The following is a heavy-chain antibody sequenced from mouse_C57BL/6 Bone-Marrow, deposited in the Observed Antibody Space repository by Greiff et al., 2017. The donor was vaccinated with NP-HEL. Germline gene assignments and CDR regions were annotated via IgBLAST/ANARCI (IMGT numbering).Heavy chain of an antibody. CDR1: GFNIKDYY. J-gene: IGHJ2*01. Sequence: VQLQQSGAELVKPGASVKLSCTASGFNIKDYYMHWVKQRTEQGLEWIGRIDPEDGETKYAPKFPGKATITADTSSNTAYLQLSSLTSEDTAVYYCAKTLYFDYWGQGTTLTVSS. CDR2: IDPEDGET. V-gene: IGHV14-2*01. CDR3: AKTLYFDY.